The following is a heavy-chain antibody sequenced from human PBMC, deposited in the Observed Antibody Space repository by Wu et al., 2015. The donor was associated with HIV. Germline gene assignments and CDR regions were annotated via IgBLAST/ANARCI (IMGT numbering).Heavy chain of an antibody. CDR2: LNPNTGGT. CDR1: G. CDR3: AKDIKWGSYLGIDLDS. D-gene: IGHD1-26*01. V-gene: IGHV1-2*02. Sequence: QVQLVQSGAEVKKPGASVKVSCKTSGQGLEWMGWLNPNTGGTRYAQNFQGRVTMTRDTSITTVYMELNSLRSDDTAVYYCAKDIKWGSYLGIDLDSWGQGTLVTVSP. J-gene: IGHJ4*02.